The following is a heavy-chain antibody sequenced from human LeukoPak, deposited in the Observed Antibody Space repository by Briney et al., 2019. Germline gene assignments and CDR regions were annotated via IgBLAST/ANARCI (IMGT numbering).Heavy chain of an antibody. J-gene: IGHJ4*02. CDR3: SNGIYDTSY. CDR2: IKQDGSET. V-gene: IGHV3-7*01. D-gene: IGHD2/OR15-2a*01. CDR1: GFTFTDYW. Sequence: GGSLRLSCAASGFTFTDYWMIWVRQAPGKGPEWVANIKQDGSETYYVDSVKGRFTISRDNAKKLLFLQMNSLRAEDTAVYYCSNGIYDTSYWGQGTLVTVSS.